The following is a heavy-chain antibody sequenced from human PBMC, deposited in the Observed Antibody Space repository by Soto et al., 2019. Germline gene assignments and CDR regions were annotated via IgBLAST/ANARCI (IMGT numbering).Heavy chain of an antibody. J-gene: IGHJ4*02. CDR3: VKQAHGLDGVAFDY. CDR1: GFIFSEST. V-gene: IGHV3-64D*06. Sequence: EVQLVDSGGGLVQPGGSLRLSCSASGFIFSESTIYWVRQVPGKGLEAISAVSTSGRSTYYADSVKDRFTISRDNSKNTRFLQMGSLRPEDTAIYYCVKQAHGLDGVAFDYWGQGTQVTVAS. CDR2: VSTSGRST. D-gene: IGHD2-15*01.